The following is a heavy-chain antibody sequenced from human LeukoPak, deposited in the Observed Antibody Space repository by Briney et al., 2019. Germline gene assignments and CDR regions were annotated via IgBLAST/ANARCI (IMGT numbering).Heavy chain of an antibody. D-gene: IGHD2-8*01. CDR1: GYTFTNYF. CDR3: ARGPRIVLMVYAPSYGMDV. Sequence: ASVKVSCKASGYTFTNYFMHWVRQAPGQGLEWMGIINPSGGSTTYAQKFQGRVTMTRDTSTSTVYMELSSLRSEDTAVYYCARGPRIVLMVYAPSYGMDVWGQGTTVTVSS. CDR2: INPSGGST. J-gene: IGHJ6*02. V-gene: IGHV1-46*01.